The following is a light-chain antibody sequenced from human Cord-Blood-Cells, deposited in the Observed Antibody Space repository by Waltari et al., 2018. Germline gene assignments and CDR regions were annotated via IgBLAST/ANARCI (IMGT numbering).Light chain of an antibody. CDR2: AAS. CDR1: QSISSY. CDR3: QQSYSTPPT. Sequence: DIQMTQSPSSLSSSVGDRVTITCRASQSISSYLNWYHQQPGKAPKLLIYAASSLQSGVPSRFSCSGSGTDFTLTISSLQPEDFATYYCQQSYSTPPTFGQGTKLEIK. J-gene: IGKJ2*01. V-gene: IGKV1-39*01.